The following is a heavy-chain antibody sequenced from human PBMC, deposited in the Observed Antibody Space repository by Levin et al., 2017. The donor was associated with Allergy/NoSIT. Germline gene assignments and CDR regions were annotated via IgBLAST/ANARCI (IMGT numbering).Heavy chain of an antibody. CDR3: ARVRFLEWMSVEFFSFDH. V-gene: IGHV3-21*01. CDR1: GFTFSSYS. CDR2: ITVSSSDI. Sequence: GESLKISCAASGFTFSSYSMTWVRQAPGKGLEWVSSITVSSSDIFYADSVKGRFTISRDNAKNSLYLQMSSLRAEDTAVYYCARVRFLEWMSVEFFSFDHWGQGTLVTVSS. D-gene: IGHD3-3*01. J-gene: IGHJ4*02.